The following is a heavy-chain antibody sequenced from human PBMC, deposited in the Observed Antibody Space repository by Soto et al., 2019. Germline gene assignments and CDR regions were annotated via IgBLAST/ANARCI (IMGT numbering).Heavy chain of an antibody. CDR2: ISGSGGST. J-gene: IGHJ6*02. V-gene: IGHV3-23*01. CDR3: AKDIEEFRPYYGMDV. D-gene: IGHD2-21*01. CDR1: GFTFSSYA. Sequence: EVQLLESGGGLVQPGGSLRLSCAASGFTFSSYAMSWFRQAPGKGLEWVSAISGSGGSTYYADSVKGRFTISRDNSNNTLYLQMNSLRAEDTAVYYCAKDIEEFRPYYGMDVWGQGSTVTVSS.